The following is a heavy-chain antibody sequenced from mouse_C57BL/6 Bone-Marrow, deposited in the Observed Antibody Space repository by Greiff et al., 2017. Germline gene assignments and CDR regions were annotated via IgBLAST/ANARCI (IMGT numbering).Heavy chain of an antibody. CDR1: GYTFTSYW. CDR2: IDPSDSAT. CDR3: ARHLTVPYAMDY. J-gene: IGHJ4*01. Sequence: VQLQQPGAELVRPGSSVKLSCKASGYTFTSYWMHWVKQRPIQGLEWIGNIDPSDSATNYNQKFKDKATLTVDKSSSTAYMQLNSLTSEDSAVYYCARHLTVPYAMDYWGQGTTVTVSA. V-gene: IGHV1-52*01. D-gene: IGHD1-1*01.